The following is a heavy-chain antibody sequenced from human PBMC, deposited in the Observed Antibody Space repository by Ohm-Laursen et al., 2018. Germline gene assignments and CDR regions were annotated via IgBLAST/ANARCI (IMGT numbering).Heavy chain of an antibody. Sequence: SLRLSCAASVFIFDDYAMHWVRQAPGKGPEWVAGISWNSGSIGYVDSVKGRFTISRDNAKRSLFLQMNSLRTEDTALYYCAKDSKYRSGNYYFPDYWGQETLVTVSS. CDR2: ISWNSGSI. CDR3: AKDSKYRSGNYYFPDY. J-gene: IGHJ4*02. V-gene: IGHV3-9*01. D-gene: IGHD1-26*01. CDR1: VFIFDDYA.